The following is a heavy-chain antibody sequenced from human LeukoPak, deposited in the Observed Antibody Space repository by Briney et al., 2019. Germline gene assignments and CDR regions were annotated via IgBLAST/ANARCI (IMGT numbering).Heavy chain of an antibody. CDR2: IYYTGST. Sequence: SETLSLTCTVSGGSISSYYWSWIRQPPGKGLEWIGYIYYTGSTSYNPSLKSRVTISVDTSKNQFSLKLRSVTAADTAVYYCARVGFGNTPHPIDYWGQGTLVTVSP. D-gene: IGHD4-23*01. CDR3: ARVGFGNTPHPIDY. CDR1: GGSISSYY. J-gene: IGHJ4*02. V-gene: IGHV4-59*01.